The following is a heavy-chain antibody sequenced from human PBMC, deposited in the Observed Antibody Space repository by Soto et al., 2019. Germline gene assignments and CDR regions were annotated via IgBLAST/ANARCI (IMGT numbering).Heavy chain of an antibody. V-gene: IGHV3-48*01. D-gene: IGHD3-3*01. Sequence: PGGSLRLSCAASGLTFTSYSMNWVRQAPGKGLEWVSFISSSSSTIYYADSVKGRFTISRDNSKNTLYLQMNSLRAEDTAVYYCAKDVLRFLEWLAFYGMDVWGQGTTVTVSS. CDR2: ISSSSSTI. CDR1: GLTFTSYS. CDR3: AKDVLRFLEWLAFYGMDV. J-gene: IGHJ6*02.